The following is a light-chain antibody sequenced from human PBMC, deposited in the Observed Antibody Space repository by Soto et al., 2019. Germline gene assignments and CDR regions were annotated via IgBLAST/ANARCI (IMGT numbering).Light chain of an antibody. J-gene: IGLJ2*01. CDR1: NIGTKS. Sequence: SYELTQPPSVSVAPGQTATVTCGADNIGTKSVHWYQKKPDQAPLLVVFADSDRPPGIPARFSAFNSGNTATLTINMVEDGDEADYYCHVWDISAEQVVFGGGTKLTVL. CDR3: HVWDISAEQVV. CDR2: ADS. V-gene: IGLV3-21*02.